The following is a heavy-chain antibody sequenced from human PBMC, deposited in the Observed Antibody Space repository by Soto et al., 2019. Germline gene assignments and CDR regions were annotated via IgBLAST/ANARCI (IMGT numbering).Heavy chain of an antibody. Sequence: PGGSLRLSCAASGFTFSSYGMHWVRQAPGKGLEWVAVIWYDGSNKYYADSVKGRFTISRDNSKNTLYLQMNSLRAEDTAVYYCARESSSGYYFDYWGQGTLVTVSS. CDR3: ARESSSGYYFDY. V-gene: IGHV3-33*01. CDR1: GFTFSSYG. CDR2: IWYDGSNK. D-gene: IGHD3-22*01. J-gene: IGHJ4*02.